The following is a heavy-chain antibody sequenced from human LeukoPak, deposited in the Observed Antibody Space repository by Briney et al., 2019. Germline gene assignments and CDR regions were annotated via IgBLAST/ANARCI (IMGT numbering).Heavy chain of an antibody. D-gene: IGHD5-12*01. CDR2: MNHSGST. J-gene: IGHJ4*02. CDR1: VGPFSGYY. V-gene: IGHV4-34*01. Sequence: SDTLPLTCAVYVGPFSGYYWSGLRQPPGKGRECIGEMNHSGSTNYNPSLKSRVTISVDTSKNQFSLNLRSVTAADTAVYYCARGVNEDIVATTEFAYWGQGTLVTVSS. CDR3: ARGVNEDIVATTEFAY.